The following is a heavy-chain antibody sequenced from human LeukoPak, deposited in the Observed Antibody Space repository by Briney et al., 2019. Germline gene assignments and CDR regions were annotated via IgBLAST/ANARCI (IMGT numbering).Heavy chain of an antibody. Sequence: ASVKVSCKASGYTFTSYAMHWVRQAPGQRLEWMGWINAGNGNTKYSQKFQGRVTITRDTSASTAYMELSSLRSEDTAVYYCARDFAPYSSSWTFDYWGQGTLVTVSS. V-gene: IGHV1-3*01. D-gene: IGHD6-13*01. CDR3: ARDFAPYSSSWTFDY. J-gene: IGHJ4*02. CDR2: INAGNGNT. CDR1: GYTFTSYA.